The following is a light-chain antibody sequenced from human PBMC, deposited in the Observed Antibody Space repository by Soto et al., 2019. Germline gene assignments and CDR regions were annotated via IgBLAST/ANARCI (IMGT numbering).Light chain of an antibody. CDR3: QQYAASPWT. CDR1: QTVRNNY. V-gene: IGKV3-20*01. Sequence: EFVLTQSPGTLSLSPGERATLSCRASQTVRNNYLAWYQQKPGQAPRLLIYGPSSRATGIPDRFSGSGSGTDFTLTISRLEPEDFAVYYCQQYAASPWTFGQGTKVDIK. CDR2: GPS. J-gene: IGKJ1*01.